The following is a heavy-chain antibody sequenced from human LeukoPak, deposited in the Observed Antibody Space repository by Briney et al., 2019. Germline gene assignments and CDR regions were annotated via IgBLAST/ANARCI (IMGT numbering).Heavy chain of an antibody. D-gene: IGHD3-9*01. Sequence: ASVKVSCKASGYTFTSYAMHWVRQAPGQRLGWMGWINAGNGNTKYSQKFQGRVTITRDTSASTAYMELSSLRSEDTAVYYCARDRWGRSILSYWGQGTLVTVSS. J-gene: IGHJ4*02. CDR1: GYTFTSYA. V-gene: IGHV1-3*01. CDR2: INAGNGNT. CDR3: ARDRWGRSILSY.